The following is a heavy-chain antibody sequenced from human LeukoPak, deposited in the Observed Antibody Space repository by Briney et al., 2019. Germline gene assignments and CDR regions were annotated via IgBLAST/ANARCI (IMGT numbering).Heavy chain of an antibody. CDR2: IYYSGST. Sequence: SETLSLTCTVSGGSISSYYWTWIRQPPGKGLEWIGYIYYSGSTNYNPSLKSRVTISVDTSKNQLSLKLSSVTAADTAVYYCARGRYSGNWFDPWGQGTLVTVSS. CDR3: ARGRYSGNWFDP. CDR1: GGSISSYY. V-gene: IGHV4-59*01. J-gene: IGHJ5*02. D-gene: IGHD3-10*01.